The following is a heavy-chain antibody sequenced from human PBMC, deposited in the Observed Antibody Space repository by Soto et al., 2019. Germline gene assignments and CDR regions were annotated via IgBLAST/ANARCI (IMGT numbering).Heavy chain of an antibody. V-gene: IGHV2-70*04. J-gene: IGHJ3*02. CDR2: IDWDDDK. CDR3: ARTIYYYDSSGYYYVGAFDI. CDR1: GFSLSTSGMR. Sequence: SGPTLVNPTQPLTLTCTFSGFSLSTSGMRVSWVRQPPGKALEWLARIDWDDDKFYSTSLKTRLTISKDTSKTQVVLTMTNMDPVDTATYYCARTIYYYDSSGYYYVGAFDIWGQGTMVTVSS. D-gene: IGHD3-22*01.